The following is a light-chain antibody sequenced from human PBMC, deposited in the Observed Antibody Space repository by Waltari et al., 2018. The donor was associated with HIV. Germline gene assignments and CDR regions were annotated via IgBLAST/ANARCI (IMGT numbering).Light chain of an antibody. J-gene: IGLJ3*02. CDR1: NIGTKS. Sequence: SYVLTQPPSVSVAPGQTARITCGGNNIGTKSVHWYQQTPGQAPILVVYDDSDRPSGIPERFSGSNSGNTATLTLSRVEAGDEADYYCQVWDSSSDHRNWVFGGGTKLTVL. V-gene: IGLV3-21*02. CDR2: DDS. CDR3: QVWDSSSDHRNWV.